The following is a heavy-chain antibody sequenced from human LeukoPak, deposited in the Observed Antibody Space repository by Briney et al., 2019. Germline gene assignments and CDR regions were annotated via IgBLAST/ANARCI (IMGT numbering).Heavy chain of an antibody. CDR1: GFNFRAYW. Sequence: GGSLRLSCTTSGFNFRAYWMGGVREAPGKGLEGVGRIKSKVDGETIDYAAPVKGRFTISRDDSKNTLDVQMKSLKIEATAVYYCTTNRLGIYFDYWGQGTLITVSS. V-gene: IGHV3-15*01. J-gene: IGHJ4*02. CDR2: IKSKVDGETI. D-gene: IGHD3-16*01. CDR3: TTNRLGIYFDY.